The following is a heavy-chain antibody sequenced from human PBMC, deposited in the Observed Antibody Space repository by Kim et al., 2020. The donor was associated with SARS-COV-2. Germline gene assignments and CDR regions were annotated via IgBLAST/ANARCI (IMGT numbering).Heavy chain of an antibody. CDR3: ARAYYYDSSGYYGGYFDY. V-gene: IGHV3-11*06. D-gene: IGHD3-22*01. J-gene: IGHJ4*02. Sequence: KGRFTISRDNAKNSPYLQMNSLSAEETAVYYCARAYYYDSSGYYGGYFDYWGQGTLVTVSS.